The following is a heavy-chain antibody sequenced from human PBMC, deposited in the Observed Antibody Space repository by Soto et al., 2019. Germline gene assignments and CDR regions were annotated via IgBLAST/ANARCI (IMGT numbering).Heavy chain of an antibody. V-gene: IGHV2-5*02. CDR3: AHRSRGYAYYFDQ. D-gene: IGHD5-12*01. J-gene: IGHJ4*02. CDR2: IFWDDDK. Sequence: QITLKESGPPLVKPTQTLTLTCSFSGFSLSTRGVGVGWIRQPPGKALEWLALIFWDDDKWYSPSLRSRLTLTXDXXKHQVVLTMPNLDPVDTATYYCAHRSRGYAYYFDQWGQGTLVTVSS. CDR1: GFSLSTRGVG.